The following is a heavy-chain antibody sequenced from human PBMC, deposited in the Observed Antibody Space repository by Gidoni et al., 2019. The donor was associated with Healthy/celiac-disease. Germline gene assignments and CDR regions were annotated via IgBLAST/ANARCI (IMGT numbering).Heavy chain of an antibody. Sequence: QVQLVESGGGVVQPGRSLRLSCAASGFIFSSYGMHWVRQAPGKGLEWVAVIWYDGSNKYYADSVKGRFTNSRDNSKNTLYLQMNSLRAEDTAVYYCARDRGSSWYRWFDPWGQGTLVTVSS. V-gene: IGHV3-33*01. J-gene: IGHJ5*02. CDR1: GFIFSSYG. CDR2: IWYDGSNK. D-gene: IGHD6-13*01. CDR3: ARDRGSSWYRWFDP.